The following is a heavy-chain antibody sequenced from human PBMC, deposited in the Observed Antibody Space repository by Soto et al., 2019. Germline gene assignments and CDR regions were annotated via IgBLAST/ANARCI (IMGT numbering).Heavy chain of an antibody. Sequence: PGGSLRLSCAASGFTFSSYAMHWVRQAPGKGLEWVAVISYDGSNKYYADSVKGRFTISRDNSKNTLYLQMNSLRAEDTAVYYCARAEYYYDSSGYYRSPIGYYYGMDVWSQGTTVTVSS. J-gene: IGHJ6*02. V-gene: IGHV3-30-3*01. D-gene: IGHD3-22*01. CDR3: ARAEYYYDSSGYYRSPIGYYYGMDV. CDR2: ISYDGSNK. CDR1: GFTFSSYA.